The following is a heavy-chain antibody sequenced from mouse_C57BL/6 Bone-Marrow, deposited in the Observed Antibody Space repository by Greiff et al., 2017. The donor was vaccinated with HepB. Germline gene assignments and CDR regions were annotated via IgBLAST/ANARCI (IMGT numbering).Heavy chain of an antibody. CDR2: INPNNGGT. J-gene: IGHJ2*01. D-gene: IGHD2-3*01. V-gene: IGHV1-26*01. CDR1: GYTFTDYY. Sequence: VQLQQSGPELVKPGASVKISCKASGYTFTDYYMNWVKQSHGKSLEWIGDINPNNGGTSYNQKFKGKATLTVDKSSSTAYMELRSLTSEDSAVYYGARGIDGYYPTFDYWGQGTTLTVSS. CDR3: ARGIDGYYPTFDY.